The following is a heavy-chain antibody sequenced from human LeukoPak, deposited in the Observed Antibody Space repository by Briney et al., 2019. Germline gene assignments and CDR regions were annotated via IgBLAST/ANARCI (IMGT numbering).Heavy chain of an antibody. D-gene: IGHD1-7*01. CDR3: ARGTNPGNYWYFDL. CDR2: INPNSGGT. Sequence: ASVKVSCKASGYTFTGYYMHWVRQAPGQGLEWMGWINPNSGGTNYAQKFQGRVTMTRDTSISTAYMELSRLRSDDTAVYYCARGTNPGNYWYFDLWGRGTLVTVSS. V-gene: IGHV1-2*02. CDR1: GYTFTGYY. J-gene: IGHJ2*01.